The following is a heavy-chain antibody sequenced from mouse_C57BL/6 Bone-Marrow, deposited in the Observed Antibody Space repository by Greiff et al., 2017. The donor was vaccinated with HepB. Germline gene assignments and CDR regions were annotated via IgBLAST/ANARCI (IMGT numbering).Heavy chain of an antibody. CDR3: ASRSPITTVVATDAMDY. CDR2: IYPRSGNT. CDR1: GYTFTSYG. Sequence: QVQLQQSGAELARPGASVKLSCKASGYTFTSYGISWVKQSTGQGLEWIGEIYPRSGNTYYNEKFKGKATLTADKSSSTAYMELRSLTSEDSAVYCCASRSPITTVVATDAMDYWGQGTSVTVSS. J-gene: IGHJ4*01. V-gene: IGHV1-81*01. D-gene: IGHD1-1*01.